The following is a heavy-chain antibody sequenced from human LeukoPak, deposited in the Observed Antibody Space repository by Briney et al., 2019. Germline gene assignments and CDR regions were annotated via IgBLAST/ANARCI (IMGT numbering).Heavy chain of an antibody. CDR2: IWYDGSNK. D-gene: IGHD6-6*01. J-gene: IGHJ6*02. Sequence: HSGGSPRLSCAASGFTFSSYGMHWVRQAPGKGLEWVAVIWYDGSNKYYADSVKGRFTISRGNSKNTLYLQMNSLRAEDTAVYYCARYRGGYSSSSPYYYYGMDVWGQGTTVTVSS. CDR1: GFTFSSYG. CDR3: ARYRGGYSSSSPYYYYGMDV. V-gene: IGHV3-33*01.